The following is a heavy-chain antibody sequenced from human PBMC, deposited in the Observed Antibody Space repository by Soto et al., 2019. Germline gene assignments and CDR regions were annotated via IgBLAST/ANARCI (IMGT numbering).Heavy chain of an antibody. J-gene: IGHJ4*02. CDR3: ARFTGISKWTFDA. CDR2: ISAYNDKT. D-gene: IGHD1-26*01. Sequence: QVQLVQSGAEVKKPGASVKVSCRASGYTFTSYGISWVRQAPGQGLEWRGWISAYNDKTTYAQKFQGRLTMTTDTSTNTAYMELRSLRYDDTAVYYCARFTGISKWTFDAWGQGTLVTVSS. V-gene: IGHV1-18*01. CDR1: GYTFTSYG.